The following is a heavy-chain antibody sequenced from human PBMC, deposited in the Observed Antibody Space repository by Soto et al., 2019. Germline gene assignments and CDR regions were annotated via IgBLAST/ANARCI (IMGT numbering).Heavy chain of an antibody. CDR3: ASRPYSRRLVQWFFDY. CDR2: IYYSGNT. CDR1: GGSISSGTYY. V-gene: IGHV4-39*02. D-gene: IGHD6-13*01. J-gene: IGHJ4*02. Sequence: QLQLQESGPGLVKPSETLSLTCTVSGGSISSGTYYWAWIRQPPGKVLEWIGSIYYSGNTIYNPSLQSLVTTSVDTSQNHFSLNLSSVTAADTAVYYCASRPYSRRLVQWFFDYWGKGILVPVAS.